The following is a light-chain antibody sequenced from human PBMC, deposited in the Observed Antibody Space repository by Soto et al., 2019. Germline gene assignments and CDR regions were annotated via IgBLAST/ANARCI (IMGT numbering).Light chain of an antibody. V-gene: IGKV1-5*01. Sequence: DIQMTQSPSTLSASVGDRVTITCRASQSISNWLAWYQQKPGKAPKLLIYDASSLESGVPSRFSGSGSGTEFTLTISSLQPDDFATYYCQQSYLSLQSFGQGTKLQI. CDR2: DAS. CDR1: QSISNW. CDR3: QQSYLSLQS. J-gene: IGKJ2*03.